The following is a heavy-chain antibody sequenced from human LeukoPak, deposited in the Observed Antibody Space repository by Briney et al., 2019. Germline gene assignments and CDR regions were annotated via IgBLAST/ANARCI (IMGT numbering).Heavy chain of an antibody. CDR3: ARDWGSGWPIDY. D-gene: IGHD6-19*01. J-gene: IGHJ4*02. CDR2: ISSRSAYI. CDR1: GFPFSSYT. V-gene: IGHV3-21*01. Sequence: PGGPLKLSFAPSGFPFSSYTMSWVPRAPGKGLGWVSSISSRSAYIYYADSVKGRFTISRDNAKNSLYLQMNSLRAEDTAVYYCARDWGSGWPIDYWGQGTLVTVSS.